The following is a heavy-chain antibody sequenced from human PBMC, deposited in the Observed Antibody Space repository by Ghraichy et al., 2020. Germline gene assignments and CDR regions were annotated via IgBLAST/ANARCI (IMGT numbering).Heavy chain of an antibody. CDR2: ISYDGSDL. CDR1: GFTFSSYA. D-gene: IGHD5-18*01. J-gene: IGHJ4*02. Sequence: LSLTCAASGFTFSSYAMHWVRQAPGKGLEWVAVISYDGSDLDYSDSVKGRFTISRDNSRNTLYLQMNSLRTEDTALYSCARERGYTYGPHLGEAAYWGQGTLVTVSS. CDR3: ARERGYTYGPHLGEAAY. V-gene: IGHV3-30*01.